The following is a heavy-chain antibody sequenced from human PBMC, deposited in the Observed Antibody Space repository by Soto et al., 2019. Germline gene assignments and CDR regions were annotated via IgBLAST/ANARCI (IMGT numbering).Heavy chain of an antibody. J-gene: IGHJ4*02. D-gene: IGHD6-19*01. CDR2: INPYSGGT. Sequence: ASVKLYCKASGYNFTGYYIHWVRQAPGQGLEWMGWINPYSGGTNYAQRFQGRVTMTRDTSISTAYMELSRLTSDDTAVYYCAKFSSGLRPWGQGTLVTVSS. CDR3: AKFSSGLRP. CDR1: GYNFTGYY. V-gene: IGHV1-2*02.